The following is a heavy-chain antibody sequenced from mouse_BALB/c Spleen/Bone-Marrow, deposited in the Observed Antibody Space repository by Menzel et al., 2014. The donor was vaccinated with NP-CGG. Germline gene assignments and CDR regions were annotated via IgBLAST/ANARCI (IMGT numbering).Heavy chain of an antibody. CDR1: GYTFXDYN. Sequence: EVQLQQSGPELVKPGASVKISCKASGYTFXDYNMHWVKQSHGKSLEWIGYIYPYDGGTGYNQKFKSKATLTVDNSSSSAYMELRSLTSEDSAVYYCARRAGGWYFDVWGAGTTVTVSS. D-gene: IGHD3-1*01. V-gene: IGHV1S29*02. J-gene: IGHJ1*01. CDR2: IYPYDGGT. CDR3: ARRAGGWYFDV.